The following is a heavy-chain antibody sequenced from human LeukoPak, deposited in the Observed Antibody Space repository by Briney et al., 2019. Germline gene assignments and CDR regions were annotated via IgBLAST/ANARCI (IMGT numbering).Heavy chain of an antibody. D-gene: IGHD5-18*01. CDR3: ARSRGRTAMAADWCY. CDR1: GYTFTSYY. CDR2: INPSGGST. J-gene: IGHJ4*02. Sequence: GASVKVSCKASGYTFTSYYMHWVRQAPGQGLEWMGIINPSGGSTSYAQKFQGRVTMTRDMSTSTVYMELSSLRSEDTAVYYCARSRGRTAMAADWCYWGQGTLVTVSS. V-gene: IGHV1-46*01.